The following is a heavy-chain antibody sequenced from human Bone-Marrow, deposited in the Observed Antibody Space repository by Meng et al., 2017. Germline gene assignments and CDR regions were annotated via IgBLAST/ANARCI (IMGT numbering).Heavy chain of an antibody. CDR1: GFTFSSSE. D-gene: IGHD2-15*01. J-gene: IGHJ4*02. V-gene: IGHV3-48*03. CDR2: ISSSGSTI. CDR3: ARNAKLKYCSGGSCYGYFDY. Sequence: GESLKISCAASGFTFSSSEMNWVRQAPGKGLEWISYISSSGSTIYYVDSVKGRFTISRDNAKNSLYLQMNSLRAEDTAVYYCARNAKLKYCSGGSCYGYFDYWGQGTLVTVSS.